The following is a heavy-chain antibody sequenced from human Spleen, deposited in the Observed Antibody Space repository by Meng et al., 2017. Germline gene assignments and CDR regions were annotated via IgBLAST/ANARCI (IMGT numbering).Heavy chain of an antibody. D-gene: IGHD2-8*01. V-gene: IGHV1-8*02. J-gene: IGHJ5*02. CDR2: MNPNSGNT. Sequence: QVQLVQSGAEVRNPGASVKFSCKASGYTFTNYVMHWVRQAPGQRLEWMGWMNPNSGNTGYAEKFQGRVTMTRNTSISTAYMELSSLRSEDSAVYYCGRSNDIHCFDPWGQGTLVTVSS. CDR1: GYTFTNYV. CDR3: GRSNDIHCFDP.